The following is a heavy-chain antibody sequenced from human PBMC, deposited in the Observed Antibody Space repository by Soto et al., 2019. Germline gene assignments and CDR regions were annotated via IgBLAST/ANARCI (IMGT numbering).Heavy chain of an antibody. Sequence: LRLSCAASGFPFSSYGMNWVRQAPGKGLEWVSAISGSDGTTHYADSVRGRFTISRDNSKNTLYLQMNSLRAEDTAVYYCLVVGGAFDIWGQGTMVTVSS. J-gene: IGHJ3*02. D-gene: IGHD2-15*01. CDR1: GFPFSSYG. CDR3: LVVGGAFDI. CDR2: ISGSDGTT. V-gene: IGHV3-23*01.